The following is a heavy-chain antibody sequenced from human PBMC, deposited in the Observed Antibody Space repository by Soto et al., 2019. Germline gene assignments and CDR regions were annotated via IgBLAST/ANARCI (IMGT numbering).Heavy chain of an antibody. D-gene: IGHD3-22*01. J-gene: IGHJ4*02. CDR1: GFTFGTYA. CDR2: IGSDGGGT. Sequence: GGSLRLSCSASGFTFGTYAMHWVRLAPGKGLEYVSAIGSDGGGTYYADSVKGRFTISRDNSKNTLYLQMRSLRAEDTAIYQCVKPPRYYYDSTTYYNVWGQGTMVTVSS. CDR3: VKPPRYYYDSTTYYNV. V-gene: IGHV3-64D*06.